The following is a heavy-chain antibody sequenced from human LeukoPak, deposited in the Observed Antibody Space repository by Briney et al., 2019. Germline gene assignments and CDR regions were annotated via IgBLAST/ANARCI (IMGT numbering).Heavy chain of an antibody. CDR1: GYTFTSYG. V-gene: IGHV1-18*04. CDR2: ISGYNGNT. Sequence: ALVKVSCKAFGYTFTSYGISWVRQAPGQGLEWMGWISGYNGNTNYAQKLQGRVTITTHTSKSRAYMEVRSLTSDDTAVYYCARGDYDSSSYQFYWGQGTLVTVSS. CDR3: ARGDYDSSSYQFY. D-gene: IGHD6-13*01. J-gene: IGHJ4*02.